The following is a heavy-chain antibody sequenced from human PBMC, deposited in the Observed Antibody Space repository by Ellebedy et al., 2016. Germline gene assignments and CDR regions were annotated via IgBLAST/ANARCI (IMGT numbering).Heavy chain of an antibody. Sequence: GESLKISRAASGFTISRYSMNWVRQAPGKGPEWVAVIWYDGSSQYYADSVKGRFTISRDNSKKTMHLQMNSLRADDTAVYYCARGVTPVYGPGTYHKAYFDYWGQGTLVTVSS. D-gene: IGHD3-10*01. CDR2: IWYDGSSQ. CDR1: GFTISRYS. J-gene: IGHJ4*02. V-gene: IGHV3-33*07. CDR3: ARGVTPVYGPGTYHKAYFDY.